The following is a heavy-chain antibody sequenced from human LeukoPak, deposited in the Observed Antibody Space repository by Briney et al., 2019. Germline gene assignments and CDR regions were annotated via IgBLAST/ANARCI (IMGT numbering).Heavy chain of an antibody. J-gene: IGHJ4*02. CDR2: ISYDGSNK. CDR1: GFTFSSYA. D-gene: IGHD3-10*01. V-gene: IGHV3-30*04. Sequence: GGSLRLSCAASGFTFSSYAMHWVRQAPGKGLEWVAVISYDGSNKYYADSVKGRFTISRDNSKNTLYLQMNSLRAEDTAIYYCATDYYVSGSYYRLFYWGQGTLVTVSS. CDR3: ATDYYVSGSYYRLFY.